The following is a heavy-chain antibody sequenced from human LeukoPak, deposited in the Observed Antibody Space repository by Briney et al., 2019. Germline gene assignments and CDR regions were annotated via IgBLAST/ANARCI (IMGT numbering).Heavy chain of an antibody. CDR2: IYYSGST. Sequence: SETLSLTCTVSGGSLSSYYWSWLRQPPGKGLEWLGYIYYSGSTNYNPSLQSRVTISVDTSKNQFSLKLSSVTAADTAVYYCARATYSSGWGTSDYWGQGTLVTVSS. V-gene: IGHV4-59*01. D-gene: IGHD6-19*01. CDR3: ARATYSSGWGTSDY. CDR1: GGSLSSYY. J-gene: IGHJ4*02.